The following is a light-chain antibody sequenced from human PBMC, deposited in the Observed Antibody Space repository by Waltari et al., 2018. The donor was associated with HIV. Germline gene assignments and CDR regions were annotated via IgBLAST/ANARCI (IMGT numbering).Light chain of an antibody. CDR2: DSS. Sequence: MTQSPSSLSAYVGDRVTITCRASQGITSWVAWYQHKPGKAPRSLIYDSSNLQSGVPSRFSGSGSGTNFTLIISNLQPEDLATYYCQQYKSYPLTFGGGTKVEIK. J-gene: IGKJ4*01. CDR3: QQYKSYPLT. CDR1: QGITSW. V-gene: IGKV1D-16*01.